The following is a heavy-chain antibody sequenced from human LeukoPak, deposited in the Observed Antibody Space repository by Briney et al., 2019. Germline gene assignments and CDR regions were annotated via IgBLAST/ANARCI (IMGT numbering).Heavy chain of an antibody. D-gene: IGHD2-21*02. CDR3: ARVFCSGGDCYRYFDY. J-gene: IGHJ4*02. Sequence: GASVKVSCKASGYMFTSYDINWVRQATGQGLEWMGWMNPNSGNTGFGQKFQGRVTMTRDTSISTAYMELSGLRSEDTAVYYCARVFCSGGDCYRYFDYWGRGTLVTVSS. V-gene: IGHV1-8*01. CDR1: GYMFTSYD. CDR2: MNPNSGNT.